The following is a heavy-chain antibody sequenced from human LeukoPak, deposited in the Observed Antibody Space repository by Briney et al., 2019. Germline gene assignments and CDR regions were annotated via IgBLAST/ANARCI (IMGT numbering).Heavy chain of an antibody. CDR3: ASSIPQKYYYYYMGV. CDR1: GFTFSTYE. D-gene: IGHD2/OR15-2a*01. Sequence: GGSLRLSCAASGFTFSTYEMNWVRQAPGKGLEWVSYIGSSGSTIYYADSVKGRFTISRDNAKNSLYLQMNSLRAEDTAVYYCASSIPQKYYYYYMGVWGKGTTVTVSS. J-gene: IGHJ6*03. CDR2: IGSSGSTI. V-gene: IGHV3-48*03.